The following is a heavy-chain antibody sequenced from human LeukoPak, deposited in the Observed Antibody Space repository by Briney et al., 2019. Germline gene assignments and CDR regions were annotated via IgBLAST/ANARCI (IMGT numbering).Heavy chain of an antibody. CDR2: FYDTRSP. Sequence: SETLSLTCTVSGGSINLYYWSWIRQPPGKGVEWIGYFYDTRSPKYNPSLERRVTISVDMSRKQFSLNISSVTTADTAVYYCARGRGSLTYWGQGTLATVSS. D-gene: IGHD3-10*01. CDR3: ARGRGSLTY. J-gene: IGHJ4*02. V-gene: IGHV4-59*01. CDR1: GGSINLYY.